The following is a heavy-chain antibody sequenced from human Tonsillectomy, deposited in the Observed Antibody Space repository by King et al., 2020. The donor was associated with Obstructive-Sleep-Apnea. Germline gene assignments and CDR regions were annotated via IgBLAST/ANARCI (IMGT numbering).Heavy chain of an antibody. CDR3: ARLLTLTSYYLDY. CDR2: IYPGDSDT. D-gene: IGHD3-9*01. J-gene: IGHJ4*02. CDR1: GYSFTNYW. V-gene: IGHV5-51*01. Sequence: VQLVQSGAEVKKPGESLKISCKGSGYSFTNYWIGWVRQMPGQGLEYMGLIYPGDSDTRYSPSFQGQVTISVDKSISTAYLQWSSLKASDTAMYYCARLLTLTSYYLDYWGQGALVTVSS.